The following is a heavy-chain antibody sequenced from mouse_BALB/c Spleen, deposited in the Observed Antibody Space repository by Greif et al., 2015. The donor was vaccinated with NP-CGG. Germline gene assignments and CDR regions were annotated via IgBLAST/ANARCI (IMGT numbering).Heavy chain of an antibody. CDR2: IDPENGDT. CDR1: GFNIKGYY. V-gene: IGHV14-4*02. J-gene: IGHJ3*01. CDR3: NGNWFAY. Sequence: EVQLQQSGAELVRSGASVKLSCTASGFNIKGYYMHWVKQRPEQGLEWIGWIDPENGDTEYAPKFQGKATMTADTSSNTAYLQLSSLTSEDTAVYYCNGNWFAYWGQGTLVTVSA.